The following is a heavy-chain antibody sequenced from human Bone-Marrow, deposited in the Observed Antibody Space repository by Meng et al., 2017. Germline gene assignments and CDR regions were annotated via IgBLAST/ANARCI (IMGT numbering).Heavy chain of an antibody. Sequence: QLQLQESGPGLVKPSETRSLTSTVSVGSISSSSSYWGWIRQPPGKGLEWIGSIFYTGSTYYNPALKSRVTISLDTSKNQFSLNLSSVTAADTAVYYCARGYCSTTSCYNRYFDYWGLGTLVTVSS. CDR3: ARGYCSTTSCYNRYFDY. CDR2: IFYTGST. J-gene: IGHJ4*02. CDR1: VGSISSSSSY. D-gene: IGHD2-2*02. V-gene: IGHV4-39*01.